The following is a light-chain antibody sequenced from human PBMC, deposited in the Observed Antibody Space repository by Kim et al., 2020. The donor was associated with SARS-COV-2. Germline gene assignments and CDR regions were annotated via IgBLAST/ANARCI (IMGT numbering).Light chain of an antibody. CDR2: GAS. J-gene: IGKJ1*01. Sequence: SPRERAPPACRARQSVSSHLAWDQQKPGQAPRLLIYGASPRATGIPARFSGSGSGTEFTLTISSLPSEDFAVYYCQQYNNWPPWTFGQGTKVDIK. CDR3: QQYNNWPPWT. CDR1: QSVSSH. V-gene: IGKV3-15*01.